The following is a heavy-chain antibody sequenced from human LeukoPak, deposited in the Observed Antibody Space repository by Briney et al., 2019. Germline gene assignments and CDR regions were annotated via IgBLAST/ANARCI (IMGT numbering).Heavy chain of an antibody. CDR1: GFTFSSYA. D-gene: IGHD4-11*01. Sequence: GRSLRLSCAASGFTFSSYAMHWVRQAPGKGLEWVAVISYDGSNKYYADSVKGRFTISRDNSKNTLYLQMNSLRAEDTAVYYCACLTVTTNFDYWGQGTLVTVSS. V-gene: IGHV3-30-3*01. J-gene: IGHJ4*02. CDR3: ACLTVTTNFDY. CDR2: ISYDGSNK.